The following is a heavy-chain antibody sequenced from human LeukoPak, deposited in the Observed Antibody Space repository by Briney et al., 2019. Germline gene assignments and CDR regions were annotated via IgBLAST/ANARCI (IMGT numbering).Heavy chain of an antibody. CDR1: GYSIRNGYY. CDR2: IYHGGSI. CDR3: GRVSGEYWGYYMDV. V-gene: IGHV4-38-2*02. Sequence: PSETLSLTCTVSGYSIRNGYYWGWIRQAPGKGLEWIGNIYHGGSIDYNPSLKSQVTISVDTSKNQFSLRVTSVTAADTAVYYCGRVSGEYWGYYMDVWGKGTTVTVSS. D-gene: IGHD7-27*01. J-gene: IGHJ6*03.